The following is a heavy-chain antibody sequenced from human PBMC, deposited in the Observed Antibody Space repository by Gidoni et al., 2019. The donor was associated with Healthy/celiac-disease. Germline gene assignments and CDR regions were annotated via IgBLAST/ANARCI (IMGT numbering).Heavy chain of an antibody. Sequence: EVQLLESGGGLVQPGGSLRPSCAASGFTFRSYAMSWVRQAPGKGLEWVSAISGSGGSTYYADSVKGRFTISRDNSKNTLYLQMNSLRAEDTAVYYCAKEGRITIFGVVPYYFDYWGQGTLVTVSS. CDR3: AKEGRITIFGVVPYYFDY. V-gene: IGHV3-23*01. CDR2: ISGSGGST. J-gene: IGHJ4*02. D-gene: IGHD3-3*01. CDR1: GFTFRSYA.